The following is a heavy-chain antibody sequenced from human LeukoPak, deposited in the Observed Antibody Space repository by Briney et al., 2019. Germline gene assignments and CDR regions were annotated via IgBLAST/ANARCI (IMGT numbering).Heavy chain of an antibody. Sequence: ESLKISCKGSGYSFTSYWIGWVRQMPGKGLEWMGFIYPVDSDTRYSPSFQGQVTISADKSISTAYLQWSSLKASDTAMYYCASFYGSGSYYNDYWGQGTLVTVSS. CDR1: GYSFTSYW. CDR2: IYPVDSDT. CDR3: ASFYGSGSYYNDY. J-gene: IGHJ4*02. D-gene: IGHD3-10*01. V-gene: IGHV5-51*01.